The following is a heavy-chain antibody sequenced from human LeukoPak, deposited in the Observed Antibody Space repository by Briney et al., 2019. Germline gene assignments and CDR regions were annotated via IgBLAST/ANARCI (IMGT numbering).Heavy chain of an antibody. CDR3: ANDAQRGFDYSNSLEH. D-gene: IGHD4-11*01. J-gene: IGHJ5*02. CDR2: IKQDGSEK. V-gene: IGHV3-7*01. Sequence: PGGSLRLSCAASGFTFSSYWMSWVRQAPGKGLEWVANIKQDGSEKYYVDSVKGRFTISRDNFKRTVSLEMNSLRAEDTAVYYCANDAQRGFDYSNSLEHWGQGSLVIVSS. CDR1: GFTFSSYW.